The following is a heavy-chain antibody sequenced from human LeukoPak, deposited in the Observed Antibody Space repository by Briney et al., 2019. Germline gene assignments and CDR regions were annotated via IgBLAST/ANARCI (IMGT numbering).Heavy chain of an antibody. V-gene: IGHV4-38-2*02. CDR1: GYSISSGYY. D-gene: IGHD3-22*01. CDR3: AKTVYYDSSGYAGPDY. Sequence: SETLSLTCTVSGYSISSGYYWGWIRQPPGKGLEWIGSIYHSGSTYYNPSLKSRVTISVDTSKNQFSLKLSSVTAADTAVYYCAKTVYYDSSGYAGPDYWGQGTLVTVSS. J-gene: IGHJ4*02. CDR2: IYHSGST.